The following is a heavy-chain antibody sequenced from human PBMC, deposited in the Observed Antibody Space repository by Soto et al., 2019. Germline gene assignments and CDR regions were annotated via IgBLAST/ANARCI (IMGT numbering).Heavy chain of an antibody. V-gene: IGHV4-34*01. CDR3: ASGTTVTMAGDAFDI. Sequence: QVQLQQWGAGLLKPSETLSLTCAVYGGSFSGYYWSWIRQPPGKGLEWIGEINHSGSTNYNPSLKSGVTISVDTSKNQFSLKLSSVTAADTAVYYCASGTTVTMAGDAFDIWGQGTMVTVSS. J-gene: IGHJ3*02. CDR1: GGSFSGYY. D-gene: IGHD4-17*01. CDR2: INHSGST.